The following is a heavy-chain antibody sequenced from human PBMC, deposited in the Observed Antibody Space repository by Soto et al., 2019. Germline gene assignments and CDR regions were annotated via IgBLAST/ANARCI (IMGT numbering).Heavy chain of an antibody. D-gene: IGHD3-10*01. CDR1: GGSISSYY. CDR3: ARAQPFEFHNWFDP. J-gene: IGHJ5*02. V-gene: IGHV4-59*13. CDR2: IYNSGST. Sequence: QVQLQESGPGLVKSSETLSLTCTVTGGSISSYYWSWIRRPPGKGLEWIGHIYNSGSTNYIPSLESRVTISLDTSTNQFSLKFSSVTAADTAVYYCARAQPFEFHNWFDPWGQGTLVSVSA.